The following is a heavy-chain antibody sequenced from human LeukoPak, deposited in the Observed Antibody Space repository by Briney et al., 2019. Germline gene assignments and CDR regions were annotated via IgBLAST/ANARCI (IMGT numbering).Heavy chain of an antibody. CDR3: ARVTYYGSGSYHNVISPAPALDP. D-gene: IGHD3-10*01. J-gene: IGHJ5*02. Sequence: ASVKVSCKASGYTFTSYGISWVRQAPGQGLEWMGWISAYNGNTNYAQKLQGRVTMTTDTSTSTAYMELRSLRSDDTAVYYCARVTYYGSGSYHNVISPAPALDPWGQGTLVTVSS. CDR2: ISAYNGNT. CDR1: GYTFTSYG. V-gene: IGHV1-18*01.